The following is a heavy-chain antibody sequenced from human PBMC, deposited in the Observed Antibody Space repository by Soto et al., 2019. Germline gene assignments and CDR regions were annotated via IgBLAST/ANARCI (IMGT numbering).Heavy chain of an antibody. D-gene: IGHD3-3*01. CDR1: GGSISSGGYY. V-gene: IGHV4-31*03. CDR3: ARETKDYDFWSGPLSDNYYYYYYMDV. CDR2: IYYSGST. Sequence: QVQLQESGPGLVKPSQTLSLTCTVSGGSISSGGYYWSWIRQHPGKGLEWIGYIYYSGSTYYNPSLKSRVTISVDTSKNQFSLKLSSVTAADTAVYYCARETKDYDFWSGPLSDNYYYYYYMDVWGKGTTVTVSS. J-gene: IGHJ6*03.